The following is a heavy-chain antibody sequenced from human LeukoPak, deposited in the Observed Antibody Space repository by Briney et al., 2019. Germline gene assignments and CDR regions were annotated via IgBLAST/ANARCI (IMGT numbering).Heavy chain of an antibody. CDR2: INSDGSST. J-gene: IGHJ4*02. V-gene: IGHV3-74*01. CDR3: ARDHYDSSGYYSEDY. Sequence: GGSLRLSCAASGFTFSSYWMHWVRQAPGKGLVGFSRINSDGSSTSYADSVKGRFTISRDNAKNTLYLQMNSLRAEDTAVYYCARDHYDSSGYYSEDYWGQGTLVTVSS. CDR1: GFTFSSYW. D-gene: IGHD3-22*01.